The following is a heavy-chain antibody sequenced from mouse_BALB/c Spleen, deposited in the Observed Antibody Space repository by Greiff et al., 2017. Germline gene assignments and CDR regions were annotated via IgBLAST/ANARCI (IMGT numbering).Heavy chain of an antibody. CDR1: GFTFSSYA. V-gene: IGHV5-6-5*01. Sequence: EVHLVESGGGLVKPGGSLKLSCAASGFTFSSYAMSWVRQTPEKRLEWVASISSGGSTYYPDSVKGRFTISRDNARNILYLQMSSLRSEDTAMYYCARGNPHYYGYGMDYWGQGTSVTVSS. CDR2: ISSGGST. J-gene: IGHJ4*01. D-gene: IGHD1-2*01. CDR3: ARGNPHYYGYGMDY.